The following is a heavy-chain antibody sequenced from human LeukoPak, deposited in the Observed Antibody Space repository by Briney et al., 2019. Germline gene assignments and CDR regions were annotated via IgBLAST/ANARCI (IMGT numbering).Heavy chain of an antibody. V-gene: IGHV3-7*01. J-gene: IGHJ5*02. CDR1: GFTFSSYW. Sequence: GGSLRLSCVASGFTFSSYWMHWVRQAPGKGLEWVANIKEDGSEKYYVDSAKGRFTISRDNAKNSLYLQMNSLRAEDTAVYYCARFKDYAWGQGTLVTVSS. CDR2: IKEDGSEK. D-gene: IGHD4-17*01. CDR3: ARFKDYA.